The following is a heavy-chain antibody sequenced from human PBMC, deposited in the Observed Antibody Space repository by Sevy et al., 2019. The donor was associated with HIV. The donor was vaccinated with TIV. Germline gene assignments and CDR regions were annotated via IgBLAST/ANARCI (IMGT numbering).Heavy chain of an antibody. J-gene: IGHJ4*02. Sequence: GGSLRLSCAASGFTFSNYGMHWVRQVPGKGLEWVTFIRYDGSDKYYAASVKGRFTISRDDSKNTLYLQMDSLGAEDTALYYCAKDLAGPGRRYFDYWGQGTLVTVSS. CDR2: IRYDGSDK. CDR1: GFTFSNYG. V-gene: IGHV3-30*02. D-gene: IGHD6-13*01. CDR3: AKDLAGPGRRYFDY.